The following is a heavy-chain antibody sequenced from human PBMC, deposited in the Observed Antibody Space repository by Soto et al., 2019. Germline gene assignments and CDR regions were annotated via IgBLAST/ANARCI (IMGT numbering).Heavy chain of an antibody. J-gene: IGHJ4*02. CDR3: ARTYSSSWTHYY. D-gene: IGHD6-13*01. CDR1: GGSVSSGDYY. Sequence: QVQLQESGPGLVKSSQTLSLTCSVSGGSVSSGDYYWCWIRQPPGKGLEWIGYIHYSGSTYYNPSLRSRVTISTDTSKNQFSLRLSSVTAADTAVYYCARTYSSSWTHYYWGQGILVTVSS. V-gene: IGHV4-30-4*01. CDR2: IHYSGST.